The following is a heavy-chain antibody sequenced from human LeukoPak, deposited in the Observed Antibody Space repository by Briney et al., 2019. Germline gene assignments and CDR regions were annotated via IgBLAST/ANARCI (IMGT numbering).Heavy chain of an antibody. V-gene: IGHV3-9*01. CDR1: GFTFDDYA. Sequence: GGSLRLSCAASGFTFDDYAMHWVRQAPGKGLEWVSXIXXNSXSIGYADSVKGRFTISRDNAKNSVYLQMNRLRAEDTAVYYCATTXXVXTAGYFWGQGTLVTVSS. D-gene: IGHD4-11*01. CDR2: IXXNSXSI. J-gene: IGHJ4*02. CDR3: ATTXXVXTAGYF.